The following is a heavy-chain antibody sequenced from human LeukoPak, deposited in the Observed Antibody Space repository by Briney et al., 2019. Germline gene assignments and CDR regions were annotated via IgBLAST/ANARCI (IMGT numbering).Heavy chain of an antibody. CDR2: ISGSGGST. D-gene: IGHD3-22*01. CDR1: GFTFSSYA. J-gene: IGHJ5*02. Sequence: GGSLRLSCAASGFTFSSYAMSWVRQAPGKGLEWVSAISGSGGSTYYADSVKGRFTISRDNSKNTLYLQMNSLRAEDTAVYYCAKDPSTYYYDSSGLNNWFDPWGQGTLVTVSS. CDR3: AKDPSTYYYDSSGLNNWFDP. V-gene: IGHV3-23*01.